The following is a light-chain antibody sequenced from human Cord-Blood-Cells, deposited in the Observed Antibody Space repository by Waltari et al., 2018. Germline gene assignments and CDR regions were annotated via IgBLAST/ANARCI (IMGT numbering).Light chain of an antibody. J-gene: IGKJ4*01. CDR3: QQYNSYELT. V-gene: IGKV1-5*03. CDR2: KAS. CDR1: QSISSW. Sequence: DIQMTQSPSPLSASVGDRVPITCRASQSISSWLAWYQQKPGKAPKLLIYKASSLESGVPSRFSGSGSGTEFTLTISSLQPDDFATYYCQQYNSYELTFGGGTKVEIK.